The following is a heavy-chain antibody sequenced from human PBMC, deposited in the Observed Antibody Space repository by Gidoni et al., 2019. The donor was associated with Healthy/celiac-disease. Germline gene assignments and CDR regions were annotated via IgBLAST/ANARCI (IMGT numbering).Heavy chain of an antibody. J-gene: IGHJ4*02. CDR1: GFTFSSYA. V-gene: IGHV3-64D*06. Sequence: GFTFSSYAMHWVRQAPGKGLEYVSAISSNGGSTYYADSVKGRFTISRDNSKNTLYLQMSSLRAEDTAVYYCVKGEIFGVVRYTFDYWGQGTLVTVSS. CDR2: ISSNGGST. D-gene: IGHD3-3*01. CDR3: VKGEIFGVVRYTFDY.